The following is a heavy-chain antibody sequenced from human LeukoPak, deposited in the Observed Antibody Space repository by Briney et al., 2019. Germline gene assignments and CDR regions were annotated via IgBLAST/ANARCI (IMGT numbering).Heavy chain of an antibody. CDR3: ARVWMATIGGTFDY. CDR1: GYTFTSYD. J-gene: IGHJ4*02. Sequence: GASVTVSCKASGYTFTSYDINWVRQAPGQGLEWMGWISAYNGNTNYAQKLQGRVTMTTDTSASTAYMELRSLRSDDTAVYYCARVWMATIGGTFDYWGQGTLVTVSS. CDR2: ISAYNGNT. D-gene: IGHD5-12*01. V-gene: IGHV1-18*01.